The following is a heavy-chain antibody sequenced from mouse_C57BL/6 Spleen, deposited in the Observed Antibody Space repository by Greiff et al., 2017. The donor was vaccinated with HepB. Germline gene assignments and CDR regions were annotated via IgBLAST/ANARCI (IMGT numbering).Heavy chain of an antibody. CDR3: ASGIDSSGYFFAY. D-gene: IGHD3-2*02. V-gene: IGHV1-81*01. CDR1: GYTFTSYG. Sequence: VQLQQSGAELARPGASVKLSCKASGYTFTSYGISWVKQRTGQGLEWIGEIYPRSGNTYYNEKFKGKATLTADKSSSTAYMELRSLTSEDSAVEVCASGIDSSGYFFAYWGQGTLVTVSA. J-gene: IGHJ3*01. CDR2: IYPRSGNT.